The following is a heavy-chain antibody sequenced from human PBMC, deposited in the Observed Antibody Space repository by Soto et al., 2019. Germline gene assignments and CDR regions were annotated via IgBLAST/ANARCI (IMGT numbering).Heavy chain of an antibody. CDR2: IWNDGSSR. D-gene: IGHD5-12*01. CDR3: ARPDLVAAIGAALDY. Sequence: QVQLVESGGGVVQPGRSLRLSCEASGFTFSKYGMHWVRQAPGKGLEWVEVIWNDGSSRYYADSVKGRFTVSRDNSKNTLFLQMNNVRDEDTAVYYCARPDLVAAIGAALDYWGQGTLVTVSS. J-gene: IGHJ4*02. CDR1: GFTFSKYG. V-gene: IGHV3-33*01.